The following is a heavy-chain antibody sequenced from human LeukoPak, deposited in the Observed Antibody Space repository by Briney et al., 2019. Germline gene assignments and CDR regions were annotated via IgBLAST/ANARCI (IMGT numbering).Heavy chain of an antibody. Sequence: ASVKVSCKASGYTFTSYYMHWVRQAPGQGLEWMGIITPSGNSTNYAQKFQGRVTMTRDMSTSTVYMELSSLRSEDTAVYYCARDLTAGDYWGQGTLVTVSS. V-gene: IGHV1-46*01. CDR1: GYTFTSYY. J-gene: IGHJ4*02. CDR2: ITPSGNST. CDR3: ARDLTAGDY. D-gene: IGHD6-13*01.